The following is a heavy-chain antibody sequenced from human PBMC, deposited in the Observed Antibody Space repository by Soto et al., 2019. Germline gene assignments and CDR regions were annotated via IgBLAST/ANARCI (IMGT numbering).Heavy chain of an antibody. CDR2: MNPNTGKT. V-gene: IGHV1-8*01. CDR1: GHTLIDYD. J-gene: IGHJ4*02. CDR3: ARGKLATFTEH. D-gene: IGHD5-12*01. Sequence: VSVEVSCKASGHTLIDYDINSVRLAPGRGLEWMGWMNPNTGKTRFAQHCQGIFIMIRDTSISTAYMELWSVRSEHTTVYYCARGKLATFTEHCGQGFLVSVS.